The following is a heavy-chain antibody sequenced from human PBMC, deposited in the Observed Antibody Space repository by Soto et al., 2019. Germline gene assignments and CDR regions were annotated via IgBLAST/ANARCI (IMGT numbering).Heavy chain of an antibody. CDR1: GGSISSYY. D-gene: IGHD3-22*01. CDR3: ARLSDYYDSCGYYYVGAFDI. CDR2: IYYSGST. Sequence: SETLSLTCTVSGGSISSYYWSWIRQPPGKGLEWIGYIYYSGSTNYNPSLKSRVTISVDTSKNQFSLKLSSVTAADTAVYYCARLSDYYDSCGYYYVGAFDIWGQGTMVTVSS. J-gene: IGHJ3*02. V-gene: IGHV4-59*01.